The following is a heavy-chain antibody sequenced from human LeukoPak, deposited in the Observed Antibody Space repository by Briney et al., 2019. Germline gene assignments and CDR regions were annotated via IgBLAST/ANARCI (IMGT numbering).Heavy chain of an antibody. V-gene: IGHV3-30*02. J-gene: IGHJ4*02. CDR3: AKATRGITIFGVVTDGYYFDY. CDR2: IRYDGSNK. Sequence: PGGSLRLSCAASGFTFSSYGTHWVRQAPGKGLEWVAFIRYDGSNKYYADSVKGRFTISRDNSKNTLYLQMNSLRAEDTAVYYCAKATRGITIFGVVTDGYYFDYWGQGTLVTVSS. D-gene: IGHD3-3*01. CDR1: GFTFSSYG.